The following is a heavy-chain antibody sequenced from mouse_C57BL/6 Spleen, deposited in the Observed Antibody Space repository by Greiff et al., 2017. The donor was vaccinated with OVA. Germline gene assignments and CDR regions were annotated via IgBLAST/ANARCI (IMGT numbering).Heavy chain of an antibody. Sequence: QVQLKESGAELVRPGASVTLSCKASGYTFTDYEMHWVKQTPVHGLEWIGAIDPETGGTAYNQKFKGKAILTADKSSSTAYMELRSLTSEDSAVYYCTRSAPCGRRDFDYWGQGTTLTVSS. CDR2: IDPETGGT. V-gene: IGHV1-15*01. J-gene: IGHJ2*01. CDR3: TRSAPCGRRDFDY. CDR1: GYTFTDYE. D-gene: IGHD1-1*01.